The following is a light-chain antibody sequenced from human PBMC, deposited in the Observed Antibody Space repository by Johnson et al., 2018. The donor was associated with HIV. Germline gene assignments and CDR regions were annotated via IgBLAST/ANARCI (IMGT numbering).Light chain of an antibody. CDR3: GTWDSSLSGV. Sequence: QSVLTQPPSVSAAPGQKVTISCSGSSSNIGNNYVSWYQQFPGTAPKLLIYDNNKRPSGIPDRFSGSKSGTSATLGITGLQTGDEADYYCGTWDSSLSGVFGTGPKVTVL. V-gene: IGLV1-51*01. J-gene: IGLJ1*01. CDR1: SSNIGNNY. CDR2: DNN.